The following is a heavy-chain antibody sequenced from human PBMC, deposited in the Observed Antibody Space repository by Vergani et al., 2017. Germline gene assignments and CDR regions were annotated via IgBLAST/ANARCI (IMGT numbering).Heavy chain of an antibody. CDR3: ARVGVVGARGDY. Sequence: QVQLQQWGAGLLKPSETLSLTCAVYGGSFSGCYWSWIRQPPRKGLEWSGEINHSGSTNYNTALKSRVTISVDTTTNQFSLKLGSVTAAVTAVYYCARVGVVGARGDYWGQGTLVTVSS. CDR1: GGSFSGCY. D-gene: IGHD3-10*01. V-gene: IGHV4-34*01. J-gene: IGHJ4*02. CDR2: INHSGST.